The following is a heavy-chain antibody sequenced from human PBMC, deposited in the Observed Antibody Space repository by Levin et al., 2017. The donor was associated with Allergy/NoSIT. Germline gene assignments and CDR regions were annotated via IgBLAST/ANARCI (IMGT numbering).Heavy chain of an antibody. CDR1: GYTFTGYY. V-gene: IGHV1-2*02. CDR2: INPNSGGT. J-gene: IGHJ2*01. Sequence: VASVKVSCKASGYTFTGYYMHWVRQAPGQGLEWMGWINPNSGGTNYAQKFQGRVTMTRDTSISTAYMELSRLRSDDTAVYYCARDDSGSYLEYFDLWGRGTLVTVSS. D-gene: IGHD1-26*01. CDR3: ARDDSGSYLEYFDL.